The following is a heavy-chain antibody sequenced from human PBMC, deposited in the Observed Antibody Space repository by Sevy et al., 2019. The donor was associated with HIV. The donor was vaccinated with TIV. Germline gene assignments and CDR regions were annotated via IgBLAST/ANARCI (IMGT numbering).Heavy chain of an antibody. CDR3: ATHAGIAAAGRVFDY. D-gene: IGHD6-13*01. CDR1: GFTFSDHY. V-gene: IGHV3-72*01. CDR2: TRNKADGYTT. Sequence: GGSLRLSCVASGFTFSDHYMEWVRQAPGKGLEWVGRTRNKADGYTTEYSASVKGRFTISRDESKNSLYVQMNSLKAEDTAVYYCATHAGIAAAGRVFDYWGQGTLVTVSS. J-gene: IGHJ4*02.